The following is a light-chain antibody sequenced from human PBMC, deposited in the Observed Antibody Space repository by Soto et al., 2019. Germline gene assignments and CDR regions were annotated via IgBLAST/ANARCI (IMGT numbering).Light chain of an antibody. Sequence: EIVLTQSRATLSLSPGERATLSCGASQSVSSYLAWYQQKPGQAPRLLIYGASSRATGIPDRFSGSGSGTDFTLTISRLEPEDFAVYYCQQYGSSPSWTFGQGTKVDIK. V-gene: IGKV3-20*01. CDR3: QQYGSSPSWT. J-gene: IGKJ1*01. CDR1: QSVSSY. CDR2: GAS.